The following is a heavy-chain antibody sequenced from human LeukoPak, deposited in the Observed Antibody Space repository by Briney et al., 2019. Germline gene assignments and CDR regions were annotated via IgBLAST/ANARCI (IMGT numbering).Heavy chain of an antibody. D-gene: IGHD2-2*01. CDR3: ARDRGVVVPAAPHI. CDR1: GFTFDDYG. J-gene: IGHJ4*02. V-gene: IGHV3-20*04. Sequence: GGSLRLSCAASGFTFDDYGMSWVRQAPGKGLELVSGINWNGGSTGYADSVKGRFTISRDNAKNSLYLQMNSLRAEDTALYYCARDRGVVVPAAPHIWGQGTLVTVSS. CDR2: INWNGGST.